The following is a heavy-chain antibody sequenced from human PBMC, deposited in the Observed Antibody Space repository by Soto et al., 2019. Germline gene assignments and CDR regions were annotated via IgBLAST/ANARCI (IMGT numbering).Heavy chain of an antibody. CDR1: GYSFTAFY. CDR3: ATQITTTGGLLRSDYYGMGI. Sequence: ASVKVSCKASGYSFTAFYIHWVRQAPGKGLDWMGLIDPEDGEVKYAEKFHGRVSITADTSVDTVYMQLNSLRSDDTADYFCATQITTTGGLLRSDYYGMGIWGQGTTVTVSS. J-gene: IGHJ6*02. CDR2: IDPEDGEV. V-gene: IGHV1-69-2*01. D-gene: IGHD2-8*02.